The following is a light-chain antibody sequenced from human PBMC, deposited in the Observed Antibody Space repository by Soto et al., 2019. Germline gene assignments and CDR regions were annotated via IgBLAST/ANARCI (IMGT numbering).Light chain of an antibody. J-gene: IGLJ1*01. V-gene: IGLV2-23*01. CDR1: SSDVGSYNL. CDR2: EGN. CDR3: CSYAGSGTLV. Sequence: QSALTQPASVSGSPGQSITISCTGTSSDVGSYNLVSWYQQHPGKAPKLMIYEGNKRPPGVSNRFSGSKSGNTASLTISGLQAEDEADYSCCSYAGSGTLVFGTGTKLTVL.